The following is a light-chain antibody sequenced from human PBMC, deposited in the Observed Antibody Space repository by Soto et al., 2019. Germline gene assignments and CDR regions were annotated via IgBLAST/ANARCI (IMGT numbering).Light chain of an antibody. CDR1: QTVNNDR. Sequence: ETVLTQSPGTVSLSPGERAILSCRTSQTVNNDRLAWYQQKPGQSPRLLIYDVFNRAPSIPDRFSGRGSGTDFTLTISGLEPEDSAVYYCQHYDGSPRTFGLGTKVEIK. CDR2: DVF. V-gene: IGKV3-20*01. J-gene: IGKJ2*01. CDR3: QHYDGSPRT.